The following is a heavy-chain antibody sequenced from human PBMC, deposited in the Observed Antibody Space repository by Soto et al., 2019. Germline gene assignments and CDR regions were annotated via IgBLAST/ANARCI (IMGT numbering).Heavy chain of an antibody. CDR1: GGTFSSYA. CDR2: IIPIFGTA. Sequence: QVQLVQSGAEVKKPGSSVKVSCKASGGTFSSYAISWVRQAPGQGLEWMGGIIPIFGTANYAQKFQGRVTITADESTSTAYMELSSLRSEDTAVYYCARDGGGDTAMAQDYYYGIDVWGQGTTVTVSS. J-gene: IGHJ6*02. D-gene: IGHD5-18*01. V-gene: IGHV1-69*12. CDR3: ARDGGGDTAMAQDYYYGIDV.